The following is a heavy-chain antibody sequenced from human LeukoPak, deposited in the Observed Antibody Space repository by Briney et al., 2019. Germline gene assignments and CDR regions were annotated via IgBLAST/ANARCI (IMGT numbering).Heavy chain of an antibody. Sequence: APVKVSCKASGYTFTGYYMHWVRQAPGQGLEWMGWINPNSGGTNYAQKFQGRVTMTRDTSISTAYMELSRLRSDDTAVYYCARGPFYGDYPDYWGQGTLVTVSS. CDR2: INPNSGGT. CDR3: ARGPFYGDYPDY. D-gene: IGHD4-17*01. V-gene: IGHV1-2*02. J-gene: IGHJ4*02. CDR1: GYTFTGYY.